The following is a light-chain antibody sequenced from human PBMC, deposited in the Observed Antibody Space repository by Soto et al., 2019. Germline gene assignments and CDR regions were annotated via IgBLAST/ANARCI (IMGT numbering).Light chain of an antibody. CDR1: QSVTSH. Sequence: EVVMTQSPATVSVSPGERVTLSCRASQSVTSHLAWYQQRPGQAPRLLIYGVSTRATGIPDRFSGSGSGTEFTLTICSLQSEDFAVYYCQQYSNWPPYTFGQGTKLEIK. CDR2: GVS. CDR3: QQYSNWPPYT. V-gene: IGKV3-15*01. J-gene: IGKJ2*01.